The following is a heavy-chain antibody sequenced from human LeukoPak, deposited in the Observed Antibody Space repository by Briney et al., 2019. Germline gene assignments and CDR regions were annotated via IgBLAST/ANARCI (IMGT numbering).Heavy chain of an antibody. V-gene: IGHV1-18*04. CDR1: GYTFTSYY. D-gene: IGHD2-2*01. CDR2: ISAYNGNT. J-gene: IGHJ5*02. CDR3: ARSRIVVVPAARFDP. Sequence: ASVKVSCKASGYTFTSYYMHWVRQAPGQGLEWMGWISAYNGNTNYAQKLQGRVTMTTDTSTSTAYMELSRLRSDDTAVYYCARSRIVVVPAARFDPWGQGTLVTVSS.